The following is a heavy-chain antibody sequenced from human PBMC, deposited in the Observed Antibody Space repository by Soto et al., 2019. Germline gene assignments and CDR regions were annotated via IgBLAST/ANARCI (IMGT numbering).Heavy chain of an antibody. CDR2: IKQDGSEK. V-gene: IGHV3-7*03. Sequence: GGSLRLSCAASGFTFSSYWMSWVRQAPGKGLEWVANIKQDGSEKYYVDSVKGRFTISRDNAKNSLYLQMNSLRAEDTAVYYCARDKRPYDFWSGYYTNYYGMDVWGQGTTVTVSS. CDR3: ARDKRPYDFWSGYYTNYYGMDV. J-gene: IGHJ6*02. D-gene: IGHD3-3*01. CDR1: GFTFSSYW.